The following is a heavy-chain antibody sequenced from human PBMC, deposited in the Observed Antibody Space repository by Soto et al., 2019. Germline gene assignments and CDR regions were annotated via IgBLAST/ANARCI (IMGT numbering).Heavy chain of an antibody. CDR1: GGTFSSYA. CDR2: ISAYNGNT. CDR3: ARDKVTYYDFWSGSDY. Sequence: ASVKVSCKASGGTFSSYAISWVRQAPGQGLEWMGWISAYNGNTNYAQKLQGRVTMTTDTSTSTAYMELRSLRSDDTAVYYCARDKVTYYDFWSGSDYWGQGTLVTVSS. D-gene: IGHD3-3*01. V-gene: IGHV1-18*01. J-gene: IGHJ4*02.